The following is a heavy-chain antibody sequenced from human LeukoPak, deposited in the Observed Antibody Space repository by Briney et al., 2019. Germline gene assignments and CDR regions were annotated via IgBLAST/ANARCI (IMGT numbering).Heavy chain of an antibody. D-gene: IGHD3-9*01. CDR3: ARAATDILTGYWGDYYYYYMDV. V-gene: IGHV1-2*02. CDR1: GYTFTDYY. CDR2: INPNSGGT. J-gene: IGHJ6*03. Sequence: ASAKVSCKASGYTFTDYYMHWVRQAPGQGLEWMGWINPNSGGTNYAQKFQGRVTMTRDTSISTAYMELSRLRSDDTAVYYCARAATDILTGYWGDYYYYYMDVWGKGTTVTISS.